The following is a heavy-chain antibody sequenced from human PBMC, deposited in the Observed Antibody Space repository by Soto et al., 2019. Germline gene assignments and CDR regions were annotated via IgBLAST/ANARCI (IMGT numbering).Heavy chain of an antibody. CDR2: IWYDGSNK. D-gene: IGHD3-10*01. Sequence: QVQLVESGGGVVQPGKSLRLSCAASGLTFSSYGMHWVRQAPGKGLEWVALIWYDGSNKYYADSVKGRFTISRDNSKSTLYLQMNSLSAEDTAVYYCAKGSGSFNYYYYYYMDVWGKGTTVTVSS. CDR3: AKGSGSFNYYYYYYMDV. J-gene: IGHJ6*03. CDR1: GLTFSSYG. V-gene: IGHV3-33*06.